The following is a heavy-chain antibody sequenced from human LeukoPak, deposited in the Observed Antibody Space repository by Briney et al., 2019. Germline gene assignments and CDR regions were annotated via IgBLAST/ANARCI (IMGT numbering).Heavy chain of an antibody. CDR3: ARDGSTIAVAAN. CDR1: GFTVSSNY. V-gene: IGHV3-66*01. J-gene: IGHJ1*01. D-gene: IGHD6-19*01. CDR2: IYSGGST. Sequence: GGSLRLSCAASGFTVSSNYMSWVRQAPGKGLEWVSVIYSGGSTYYADSVKGRFTISRDNSKNTLCLQMNSLRAEDTAVYYCARDGSTIAVAANWGQGTLVTVSS.